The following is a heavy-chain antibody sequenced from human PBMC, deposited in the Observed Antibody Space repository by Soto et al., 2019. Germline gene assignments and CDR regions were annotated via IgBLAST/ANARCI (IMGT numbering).Heavy chain of an antibody. J-gene: IGHJ3*02. Sequence: GGSLRLSCAASGFTVSSNYMSWVRQAPGKGLEWVSVIYSGGSTYYADSVKGRFTISRHNSKNTLYLQMNSLRAEDTAVYYCAHLLGYCSGGSCSDAFDIWGPGTMVTVSS. CDR2: IYSGGST. D-gene: IGHD2-15*01. CDR3: AHLLGYCSGGSCSDAFDI. V-gene: IGHV3-53*04. CDR1: GFTVSSNY.